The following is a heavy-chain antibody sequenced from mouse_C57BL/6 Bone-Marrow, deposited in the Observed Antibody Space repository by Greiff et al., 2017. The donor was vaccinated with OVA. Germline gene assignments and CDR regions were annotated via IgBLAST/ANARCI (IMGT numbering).Heavy chain of an antibody. J-gene: IGHJ4*01. Sequence: DVKVEESGGGLVKPGGSLKLSCAASGFTFSSYAMSWVRQTPEKRLEWVATISDGGSYTYYPDNVKGRFTISRDNAKNNLYLQMSHLKSEDTAMYDYARDELPTHPLYAMDYWGQGTSVTVSS. CDR1: GFTFSSYA. CDR3: ARDELPTHPLYAMDY. D-gene: IGHD6-1*01. V-gene: IGHV5-4*01. CDR2: ISDGGSYT.